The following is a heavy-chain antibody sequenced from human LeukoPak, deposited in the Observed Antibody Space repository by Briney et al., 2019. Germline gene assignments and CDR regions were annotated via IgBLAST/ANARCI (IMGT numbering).Heavy chain of an antibody. CDR3: ARGRGPRTTVTTDWAY. J-gene: IGHJ4*02. CDR1: GYTFTSYG. V-gene: IGHV1-18*01. D-gene: IGHD4-17*01. Sequence: ASVKVSCKASGYTFTSYGISWVRQAPGQGLEWMGWISAYNGNTNYAQKLQGRVTMTTDTSTSTAYMELRGLISDDTAVYYCARGRGPRTTVTTDWAYWGQGTLVTVSS. CDR2: ISAYNGNT.